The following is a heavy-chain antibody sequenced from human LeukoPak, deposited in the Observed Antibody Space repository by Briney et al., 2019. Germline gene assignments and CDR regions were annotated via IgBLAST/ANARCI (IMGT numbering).Heavy chain of an antibody. V-gene: IGHV4-39*07. CDR3: ARGLSAGGDRFDY. D-gene: IGHD4-17*01. J-gene: IGHJ4*02. Sequence: SETLSLTCTVSGGSITSSPYYWGWIRQPPGRGLEWIGSFYYSGGTYYNPSLKSRVTISVDTSKNQFFLKLTSVTAADTAVYYCARGLSAGGDRFDYWGQGTLVPVSS. CDR1: GGSITSSPYY. CDR2: FYYSGGT.